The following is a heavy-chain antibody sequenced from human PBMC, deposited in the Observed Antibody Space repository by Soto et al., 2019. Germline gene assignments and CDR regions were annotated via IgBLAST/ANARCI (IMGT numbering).Heavy chain of an antibody. V-gene: IGHV1-69*13. CDR1: GGTFSSYA. Sequence: SVKVSCKASGGTFSSYAISWVRQAPGQGLEWKGGIIPIFGTTNYAQKLQGRVTITADESTSTSYMELSSLRSEDTAVYYCARTHEGDSSGYYVSAFDIWGQGTMVTVSS. CDR3: ARTHEGDSSGYYVSAFDI. D-gene: IGHD3-22*01. J-gene: IGHJ3*02. CDR2: IIPIFGTT.